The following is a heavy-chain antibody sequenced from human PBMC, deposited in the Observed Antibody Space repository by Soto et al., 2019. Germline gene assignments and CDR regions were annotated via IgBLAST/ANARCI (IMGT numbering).Heavy chain of an antibody. CDR1: GGSISSSSYY. V-gene: IGHV4-39*01. D-gene: IGHD6-19*01. CDR3: ARRVAVADLPYYFDY. CDR2: IYYSGST. Sequence: QLQLQESGPGLLKPSETLSLTCTVSGGSISSSSYYWGWIRQPPGKGLEWIGSIYYSGSTYYNPSLKSRVTISVDTSKNQFSLKLSSVTAADTAVYYCARRVAVADLPYYFDYWGQGTLVTVSS. J-gene: IGHJ4*02.